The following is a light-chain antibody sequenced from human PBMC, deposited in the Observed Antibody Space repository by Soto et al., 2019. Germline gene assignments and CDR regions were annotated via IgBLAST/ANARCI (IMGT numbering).Light chain of an antibody. Sequence: DIQMTQSPSSLSASVGDRVTITCRASQTISNFLNWYQQKPGKAPKVLIHGASTLQTGVPSRFTGSGSGTEFTLTISSLQPEDFATYYCQQNFHTPPAFGQGTRLETK. V-gene: IGKV1-39*01. CDR2: GAS. J-gene: IGKJ5*01. CDR3: QQNFHTPPA. CDR1: QTISNF.